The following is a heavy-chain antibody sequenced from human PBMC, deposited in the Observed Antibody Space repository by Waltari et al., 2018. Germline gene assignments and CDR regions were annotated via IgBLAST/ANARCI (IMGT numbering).Heavy chain of an antibody. J-gene: IGHJ6*03. V-gene: IGHV2-5*01. CDR2: IYWNDDK. CDR3: AHSGAFYYYYYMDV. CDR1: GFSLSTRGVG. Sequence: QITLKESGPTLVKPTQTLTLTCTFSGFSLSTRGVGVGWIRQPPGKALEWLSLIYWNDDKRYSPSLKSKLTITKDTSKNQVVLTMTNMDPVDTATYYCAHSGAFYYYYYMDVWGKGTTVTVSS. D-gene: IGHD3-10*01.